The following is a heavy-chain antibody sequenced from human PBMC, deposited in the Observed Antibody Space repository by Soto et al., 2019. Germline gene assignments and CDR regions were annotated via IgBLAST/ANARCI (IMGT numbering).Heavy chain of an antibody. CDR3: ARMGYYDLVVDY. J-gene: IGHJ4*02. Sequence: SGPTLVNPTQTLTLTCTFSGFSLSTSGMCVNWIRQPPGKALEWLAPIDWDDDKYYSTSLKTRLTISKDTSKNQVVLTMTNMDPVDTATYYCARMGYYDLVVDYWGQGTLVTVSS. CDR2: IDWDDDK. CDR1: GFSLSTSGMC. D-gene: IGHD3-3*01. V-gene: IGHV2-70*01.